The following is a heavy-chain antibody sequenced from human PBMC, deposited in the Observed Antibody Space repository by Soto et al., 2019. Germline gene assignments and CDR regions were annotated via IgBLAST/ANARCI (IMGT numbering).Heavy chain of an antibody. V-gene: IGHV4-34*01. CDR1: GGSFSGYY. Sequence: SETLSLTCTIYGGSFSGYYWSWIRQPPGKGLEWIGEINHSGTTNYSPSLKRRVSISVDTSKDKFSLNLSSVTAADTAVYYCASGKTRTARPSLRYYYYGLDVWGQGTTVTVSS. J-gene: IGHJ6*02. CDR2: INHSGTT. CDR3: ASGKTRTARPSLRYYYYGLDV. D-gene: IGHD6-6*01.